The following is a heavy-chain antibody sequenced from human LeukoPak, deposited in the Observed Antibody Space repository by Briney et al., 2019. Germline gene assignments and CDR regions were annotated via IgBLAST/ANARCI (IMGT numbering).Heavy chain of an antibody. J-gene: IGHJ4*02. D-gene: IGHD3-22*01. Sequence: ASVKVSCQVSGYTLTELSIHWVRQAPGQGLEWMGSLDPEYSETIYAQRFQSRITMTEDTSTDTAYMDLRSLRSEDTAVYYCATALPKNFYDSSGYRYCFDYWGQGALVTVSS. CDR3: ATALPKNFYDSSGYRYCFDY. CDR2: LDPEYSET. V-gene: IGHV1-24*01. CDR1: GYTLTELS.